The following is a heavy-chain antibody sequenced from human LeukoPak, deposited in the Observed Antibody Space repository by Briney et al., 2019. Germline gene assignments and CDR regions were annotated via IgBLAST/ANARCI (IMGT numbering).Heavy chain of an antibody. J-gene: IGHJ5*02. CDR1: GFTFSSYA. Sequence: GGSLRLSCAASGFTFSSYAMHWDRQAPGKGLEYVSAISSNGGSTYYANSVKGRFTISRDNSKNTLYLQMGSLRAEDMAVYYCARVVGATKLDPWGQGTLVTVSS. CDR2: ISSNGGST. D-gene: IGHD1-26*01. CDR3: ARVVGATKLDP. V-gene: IGHV3-64*01.